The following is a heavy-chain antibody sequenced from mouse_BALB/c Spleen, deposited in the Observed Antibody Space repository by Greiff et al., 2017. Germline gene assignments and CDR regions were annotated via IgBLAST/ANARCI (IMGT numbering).Heavy chain of an antibody. CDR2: IDPYYGGT. CDR3: ARVYDYDGYFDY. J-gene: IGHJ2*01. CDR1: GYSFTGYN. Sequence: EVQRVESGPELEKPGASVKISCKASGYSFTGYNMNWVKQSNGKSLEWIGNIDPYYGGTSYNQKFKGKATLTVDKSSSTAYMQLKSLTSEDSAVYYCARVYDYDGYFDYWGQGTTLTVSS. D-gene: IGHD2-4*01. V-gene: IGHV1-39*01.